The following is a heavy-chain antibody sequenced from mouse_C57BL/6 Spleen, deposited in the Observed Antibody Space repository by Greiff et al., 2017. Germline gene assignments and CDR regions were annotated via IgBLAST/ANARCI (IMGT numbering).Heavy chain of an antibody. Sequence: QVQLKQSGAELVRPGASVTLSCKASGYTFTDYEMHWVKQTPVHGLEWIGAIDPETGGTAYNQKFKGKAILTADKSSSTAYMELRSLTSEDSAVYYCTRCGSSSIDYWGQGTTLTVSS. CDR1: GYTFTDYE. J-gene: IGHJ2*01. V-gene: IGHV1-15*01. CDR2: IDPETGGT. CDR3: TRCGSSSIDY. D-gene: IGHD1-1*01.